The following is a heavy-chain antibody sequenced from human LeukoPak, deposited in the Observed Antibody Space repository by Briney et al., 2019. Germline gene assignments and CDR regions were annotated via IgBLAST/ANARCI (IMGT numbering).Heavy chain of an antibody. Sequence: GGSLRLSCAASGFTFSSYAMSWVRLAPGKGLEWVSAISGSGGSTYYADSVKGRFTISRDNSKNTLYLQMNSLRAEDTAVYYCAKGLRFLEWFDGMDVWGQGTTVTVSS. CDR2: ISGSGGST. D-gene: IGHD3-3*01. V-gene: IGHV3-23*01. J-gene: IGHJ6*02. CDR1: GFTFSSYA. CDR3: AKGLRFLEWFDGMDV.